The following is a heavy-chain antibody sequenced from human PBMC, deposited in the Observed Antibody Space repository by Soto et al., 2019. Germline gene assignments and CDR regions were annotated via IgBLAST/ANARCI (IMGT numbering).Heavy chain of an antibody. CDR1: GFTFSGFW. V-gene: IGHV3-74*01. Sequence: GGSLRLSCAASGFTFSGFWMHWVRHAPGKGPVWVSLINRDGTSTYYADSVKGRFTISRDNAKNTLYLQMNSLRAEDTAVYYCARDWYYGMGVWGQGTTVTVSS. J-gene: IGHJ6*02. CDR3: ARDWYYGMGV. CDR2: INRDGTST.